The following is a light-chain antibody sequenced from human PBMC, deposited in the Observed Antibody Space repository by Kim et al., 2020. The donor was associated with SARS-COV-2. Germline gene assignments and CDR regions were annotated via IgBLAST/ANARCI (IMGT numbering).Light chain of an antibody. Sequence: DIVMTQSPLSLPVTPGEPASISCRSSQSLLHSNGYNYLDCYLQKPGQSPQLLIYLGSNRTSGVPDRFSGSGSGTDFTLKISRGEAGDVGVYYCMQALQTPSSFGQGTRLGIK. J-gene: IGKJ5*01. CDR2: LGS. CDR1: QSLLHSNGYNY. CDR3: MQALQTPSS. V-gene: IGKV2-28*01.